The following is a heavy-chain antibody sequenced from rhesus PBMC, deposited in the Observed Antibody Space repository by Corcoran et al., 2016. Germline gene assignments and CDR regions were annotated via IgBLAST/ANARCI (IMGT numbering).Heavy chain of an antibody. D-gene: IGHD6-31*01. V-gene: IGHV4-80*01. CDR1: GGSFSSYW. CDR3: ARRAAADY. CDR2: SNGNSGSP. Sequence: QVQLQESGPGLVKPSETLSLTCAVSGGSFSSYWWSWIRQPPGEGLEWFGESNGNSGSPNYNPSLKSRVTISKAASKTQFSLKLSSVTAADTAVYYCARRAAADYWGQGVLVTVSS. J-gene: IGHJ4*01.